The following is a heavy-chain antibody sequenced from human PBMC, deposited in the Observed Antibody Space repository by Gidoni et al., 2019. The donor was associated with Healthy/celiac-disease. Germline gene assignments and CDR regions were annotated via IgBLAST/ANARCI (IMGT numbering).Heavy chain of an antibody. CDR2: IWYDGSNT. J-gene: IGHJ3*02. V-gene: IGHV3-33*01. CDR1: GFTASSEG. D-gene: IGHD3-22*01. CDR3: ARDPSVLIVVAGGAFDI. Sequence: QVQLVESGGGVVQPGRYLRLSCAAAGFTASSEGMHWVRQAPGKGLEWVAFIWYDGSNTYYADSVNGRFTISRDNSKNTLYLQMNSLRAEDTAVYYCARDPSVLIVVAGGAFDIWGQGTMVTVSS.